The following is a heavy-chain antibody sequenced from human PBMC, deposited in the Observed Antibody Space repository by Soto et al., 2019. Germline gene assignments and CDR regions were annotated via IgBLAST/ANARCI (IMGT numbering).Heavy chain of an antibody. CDR2: IYHSGST. CDR3: AGPGYGDSFDY. Sequence: SETLSLTCAVSSGSISSSNWWSWVRQPPGKGLEWIGEIYHSGSTNYNPSLKSRVTISVDKSKNQFSLKLSSVTAADTAVYYCAGPGYGDSFDYWGQGTLVTVSS. CDR1: SGSISSSNW. J-gene: IGHJ4*02. D-gene: IGHD4-17*01. V-gene: IGHV4-4*02.